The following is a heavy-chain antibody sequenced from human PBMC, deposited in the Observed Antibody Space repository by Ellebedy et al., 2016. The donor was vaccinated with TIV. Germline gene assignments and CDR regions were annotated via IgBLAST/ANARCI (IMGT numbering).Heavy chain of an antibody. D-gene: IGHD2-15*01. Sequence: GESLKISCAASGFTFSSYAMSWVRQAPGKGLEWVSPISASGGSTYYVDSVKGRFTISRDNSKNTLYLQMNSLRAEDTAVYYCAKAAVGYCSGGSCYFDYWGQGTLVTVSS. J-gene: IGHJ4*02. CDR3: AKAAVGYCSGGSCYFDY. CDR1: GFTFSSYA. CDR2: ISASGGST. V-gene: IGHV3-23*01.